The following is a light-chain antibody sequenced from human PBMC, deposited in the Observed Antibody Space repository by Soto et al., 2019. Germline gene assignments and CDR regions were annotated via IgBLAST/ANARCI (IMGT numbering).Light chain of an antibody. J-gene: IGLJ3*02. CDR3: QSFDSNNHWV. CDR1: SGSIISNY. V-gene: IGLV6-57*04. Sequence: NFMLTQPHSVSESPGKTVTISCARSSGSIISNYVQWYQQRPGSAPTTVIYENNQRPSGVPDRFSGSIDSSSNSASLTLSGLETEDEADYYCQSFDSNNHWVFGGGTKVTVL. CDR2: ENN.